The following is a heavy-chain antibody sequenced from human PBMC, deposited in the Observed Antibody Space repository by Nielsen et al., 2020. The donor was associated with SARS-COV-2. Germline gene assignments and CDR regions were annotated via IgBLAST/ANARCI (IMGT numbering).Heavy chain of an antibody. CDR1: GGTFSSYA. D-gene: IGHD1-1*01. CDR2: IIPIFGTA. Sequence: SVKVSCKASGGTFSSYAISWVRQAPGQGLEWMGGIIPIFGTANYAQKFQGRVTITADESTSTAYMELSSLRSEDMAVYYCARGGDWNLRHYYYYYYMDVWGKGTTVTVSS. CDR3: ARGGDWNLRHYYYYYYMDV. V-gene: IGHV1-69*13. J-gene: IGHJ6*03.